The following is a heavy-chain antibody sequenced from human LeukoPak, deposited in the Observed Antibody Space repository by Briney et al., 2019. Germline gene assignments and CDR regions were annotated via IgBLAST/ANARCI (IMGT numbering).Heavy chain of an antibody. CDR2: IWYDGSNK. Sequence: TGGSLRLSCAASGFTFSSYAMSWVRQAPGKGLEWVAVIWYDGSNKYYADSVKGRFTISRDNSKNTLYLQMNSLRAEDTAVYYCAKDAYSSSWYVDYWGQGTLVTVSS. CDR1: GFTFSSYA. D-gene: IGHD6-13*01. J-gene: IGHJ4*02. V-gene: IGHV3-33*06. CDR3: AKDAYSSSWYVDY.